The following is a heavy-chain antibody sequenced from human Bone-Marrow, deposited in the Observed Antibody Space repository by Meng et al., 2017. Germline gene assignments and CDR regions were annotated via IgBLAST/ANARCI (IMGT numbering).Heavy chain of an antibody. CDR2: IHHSGSA. J-gene: IGHJ4*02. Sequence: QVQLPESGPGLVEPSHTLSLTRNVSGGSMSSGNYYWSWIRQPPGKGLEWIGYIHHSGSAYYNPSLKSRVSISVDTSKNQFSLNLNSMTAADTAVYYCASFDHIPRRNYFDYWGQGTLVTVSS. V-gene: IGHV4-30-4*01. CDR3: ASFDHIPRRNYFDY. CDR1: GGSMSSGNYY. D-gene: IGHD2-21*01.